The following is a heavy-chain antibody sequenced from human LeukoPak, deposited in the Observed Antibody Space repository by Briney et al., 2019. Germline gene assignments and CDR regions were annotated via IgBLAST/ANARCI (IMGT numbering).Heavy chain of an antibody. V-gene: IGHV3-7*04. CDR3: ARGPAYCGADCHSYFVS. CDR1: GFTFSRYW. D-gene: IGHD2-21*02. J-gene: IGHJ4*02. Sequence: GGSLRLSCAASGFTFSRYWMSWVRQAPGKGLEWVANIKEDGSEKSYVDSVKGRFTISRDNAKNSLYLQMNTLRAEDTAVYYCARGPAYCGADCHSYFVSWGQGTLVTVSS. CDR2: IKEDGSEK.